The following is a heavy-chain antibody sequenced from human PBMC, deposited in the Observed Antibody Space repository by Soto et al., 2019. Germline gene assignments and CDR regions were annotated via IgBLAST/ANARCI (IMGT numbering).Heavy chain of an antibody. Sequence: ASVKVSCKASGGTFSSYAISWVRQAPGQGLEWMGGIIPIFGTANYAQKFQGRVTITADESTSTAYMELSSLRSEDTAVYYCARSGGRKESPEYYFDYWGQGTLVTVSS. CDR1: GGTFSSYA. CDR2: IIPIFGTA. V-gene: IGHV1-69*13. D-gene: IGHD3-16*01. CDR3: ARSGGRKESPEYYFDY. J-gene: IGHJ4*02.